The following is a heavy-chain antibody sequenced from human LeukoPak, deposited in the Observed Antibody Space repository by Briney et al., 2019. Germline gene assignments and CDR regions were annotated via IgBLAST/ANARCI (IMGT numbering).Heavy chain of an antibody. CDR2: ISGSGDRT. CDR3: ARNRPAGYAYGFELQH. D-gene: IGHD5-12*01. J-gene: IGHJ1*01. CDR1: GFTFSSYG. V-gene: IGHV3-23*01. Sequence: GGALRLSCAASGFTFSSYGMNWVRQAPGKGLEWVSGISGSGDRTYYADSVKGRFSISRDNSENTLLLQMNSLRADDTAVYYCARNRPAGYAYGFELQHWGQGTLVNVSS.